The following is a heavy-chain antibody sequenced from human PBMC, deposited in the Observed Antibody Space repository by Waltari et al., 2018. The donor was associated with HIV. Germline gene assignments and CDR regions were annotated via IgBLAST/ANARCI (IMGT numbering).Heavy chain of an antibody. CDR3: AREGARMTTMSYYDYGMDV. D-gene: IGHD4-4*01. CDR1: GYTFTGYY. CDR2: RNPNRGGT. V-gene: IGHV1-2*06. Sequence: QVQLVQSGAEVQKPGASVKVSCKASGYTFTGYYMHWVRQAPGQGLEWMGRRNPNRGGTNDAQQCQGRGTMTRDTSISTAYMERSRLRSDDTAVYYCAREGARMTTMSYYDYGMDVGGQGTTVTVSS. J-gene: IGHJ6*02.